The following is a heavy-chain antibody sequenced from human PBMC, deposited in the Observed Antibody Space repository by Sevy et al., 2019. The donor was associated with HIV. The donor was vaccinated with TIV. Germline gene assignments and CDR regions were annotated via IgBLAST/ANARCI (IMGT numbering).Heavy chain of an antibody. CDR2: IKQDESEK. J-gene: IGHJ6*02. V-gene: IGHV3-7*01. CDR3: ARDGYDLSTGYDYGMDV. Sequence: GESLKISCAASGFSFSTYWMHWVRQAPGKGLEWVANIKQDESEKYYVASVKGRFTISRDNAKNSVYLEMNSLRDEDTAVYYCARDGYDLSTGYDYGMDVWGQGTTVTVSS. CDR1: GFSFSTYW. D-gene: IGHD3-9*01.